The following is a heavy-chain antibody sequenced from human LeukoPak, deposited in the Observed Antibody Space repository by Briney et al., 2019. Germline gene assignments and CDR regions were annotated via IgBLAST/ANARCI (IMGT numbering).Heavy chain of an antibody. Sequence: SETLSLTCTVSGGSISSSSYYWGWIRQPPGKGLEWIGSIYYSGSTYYNPSLKSRVTISVDTSKNQFSLKLSSVTAADTAVYYCARDIAVAGSSFDYWGQGTLVTVSS. CDR1: GGSISSSSYY. D-gene: IGHD6-19*01. J-gene: IGHJ4*02. CDR2: IYYSGST. CDR3: ARDIAVAGSSFDY. V-gene: IGHV4-39*02.